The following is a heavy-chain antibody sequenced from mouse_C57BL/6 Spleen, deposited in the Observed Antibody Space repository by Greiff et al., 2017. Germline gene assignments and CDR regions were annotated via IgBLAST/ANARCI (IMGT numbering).Heavy chain of an antibody. CDR2: IDPSDSYT. CDR3: ATGPLPPFAY. J-gene: IGHJ3*01. Sequence: QVQLQQPGAELVKPGASVKLSCKASGYTFTSYWMQWVKQRPGQGLEWIGEIDPSDSYTNYNQKIKGKDTLTVDTSSSTAYMKLSSLTSEDSAVYYCATGPLPPFAYWGQGTLVTVSA. V-gene: IGHV1-50*01. CDR1: GYTFTSYW. D-gene: IGHD2-10*01.